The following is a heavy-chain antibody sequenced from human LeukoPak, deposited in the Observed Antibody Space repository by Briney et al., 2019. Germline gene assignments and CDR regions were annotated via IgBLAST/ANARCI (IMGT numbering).Heavy chain of an antibody. J-gene: IGHJ4*02. V-gene: IGHV3-74*01. CDR1: GYTFSTCH. D-gene: IGHD1-14*01. CDR2: INPGGSSI. Sequence: PGGSLRLSCAASGYTFSTCHMDWVRQVPGKGLVWVARINPGGSSITYADSVKGRFTISRDNAKNTLYLQMDSLRAEDTGVYYCARSNQADDYWGQGTLVTVSS. CDR3: ARSNQADDY.